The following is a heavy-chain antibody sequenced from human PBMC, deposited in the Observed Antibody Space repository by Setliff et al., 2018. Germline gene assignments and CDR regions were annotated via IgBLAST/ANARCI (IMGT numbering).Heavy chain of an antibody. V-gene: IGHV4-38-2*02. J-gene: IGHJ3*01. CDR3: ARDPHYDPTYSLPGHAFDF. Sequence: KPSETLSLTCAVSGYSISNGFYWGWIRQSPVKGLEWIGSLFDGGSAYYSTSLKSRASISLDASKNQFALKLTSATAADTAVYYCARDPHYDPTYSLPGHAFDFWGQGIMVTVSS. D-gene: IGHD3-22*01. CDR2: LFDGGSA. CDR1: GYSISNGFY.